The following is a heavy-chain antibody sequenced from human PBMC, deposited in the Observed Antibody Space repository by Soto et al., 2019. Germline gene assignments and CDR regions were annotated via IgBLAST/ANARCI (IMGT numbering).Heavy chain of an antibody. V-gene: IGHV4-34*01. CDR3: ARKGWMVAVTGWFDP. CDR1: GGSFSGYY. D-gene: IGHD2-15*01. CDR2: INHSGST. J-gene: IGHJ5*02. Sequence: PSETLSLTCAVYGGSFSGYYWSWIRQPPGKGLEWIGEINHSGSTNYNPSLKSRVTISVDTSKNQFSLKLSSVTAADTAVYYCARKGWMVAVTGWFDPWGQGTLVTVSS.